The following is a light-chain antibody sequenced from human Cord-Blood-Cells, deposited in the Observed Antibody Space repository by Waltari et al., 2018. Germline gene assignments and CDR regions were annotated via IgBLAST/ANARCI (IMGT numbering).Light chain of an antibody. Sequence: QSALTQPASVSGSPGQSITISCTGTSSDVGGYNYVSWYQQHPGKAPKLMMSDVSKRPSGVSKRFDGSKSGHTASLTIAGLQAEDEADYYCSSYTSRSLWVFGGGTKLTVL. CDR3: SSYTSRSLWV. CDR1: SSDVGGYNY. J-gene: IGLJ3*02. CDR2: DVS. V-gene: IGLV2-14*01.